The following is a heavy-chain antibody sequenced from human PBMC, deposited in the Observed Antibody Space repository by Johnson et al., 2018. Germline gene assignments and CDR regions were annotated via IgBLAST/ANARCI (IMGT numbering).Heavy chain of an antibody. CDR2: IYYSGST. V-gene: IGHV4-59*01. Sequence: QVQLQESGPGLVKPSETLSLTCTVSGGSISSYYWSWIRQPPGKGLEWIGYIYYSGSTNYTPSLKSRVTISVDTSKNQFSLKLSSVTAADTAGYYCARVIRSPHDYYYYYYMDVWGKGTTVTVSS. D-gene: IGHD3-16*01. J-gene: IGHJ6*03. CDR1: GGSISSYY. CDR3: ARVIRSPHDYYYYYYMDV.